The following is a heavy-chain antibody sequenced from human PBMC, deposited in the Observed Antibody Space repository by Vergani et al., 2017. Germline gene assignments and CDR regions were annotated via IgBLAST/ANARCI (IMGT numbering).Heavy chain of an antibody. D-gene: IGHD3-10*01. CDR3: ASTERQYYYGSGSNYYYYYMDV. V-gene: IGHV4-59*01. J-gene: IGHJ6*03. CDR2: IYYSGST. Sequence: QVQLQESGPGLVKPSETLSLTCTVSGGSISSYYWSWIRQPPGKGLEWIGYIYYSGSTNYNPSLKSRVTISVDTSKDQFSLKLSSVTAADTAVYYCASTERQYYYGSGSNYYYYYMDVWGKGTTVTVSS. CDR1: GGSISSYY.